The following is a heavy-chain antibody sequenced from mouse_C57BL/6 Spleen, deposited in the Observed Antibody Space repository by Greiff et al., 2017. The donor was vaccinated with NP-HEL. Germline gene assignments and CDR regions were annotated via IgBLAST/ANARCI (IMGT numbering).Heavy chain of an antibody. J-gene: IGHJ4*01. V-gene: IGHV1-69*01. CDR1: GYTFTSYW. Sequence: QVQLQQPGAELVMPGASVKLSCKASGYTFTSYWMHWVKQRPGQGLEWIGEIDPSDSYTNYNQKFKGKSTLTVDKSSSTAYMQLSSLTSEDSAVYYCAKGSGVTTVVADYAMDYWGQGTSVTVSS. CDR3: AKGSGVTTVVADYAMDY. D-gene: IGHD1-1*01. CDR2: IDPSDSYT.